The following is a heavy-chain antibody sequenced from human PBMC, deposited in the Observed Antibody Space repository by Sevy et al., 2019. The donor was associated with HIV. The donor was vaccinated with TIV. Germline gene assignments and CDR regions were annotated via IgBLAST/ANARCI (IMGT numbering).Heavy chain of an antibody. Sequence: GGSLRLSCTASGFTISTYWMTWLRQAPGKGLEWVANIKTGGSEKHYAKSAKGRFTISRDDASNALSLQMNSLRGEDTAVYYCARGTAVNHWGQGTLVTVSS. CDR2: IKTGGSEK. CDR3: ARGTAVNH. D-gene: IGHD4-17*01. J-gene: IGHJ5*02. V-gene: IGHV3-7*01. CDR1: GFTISTYW.